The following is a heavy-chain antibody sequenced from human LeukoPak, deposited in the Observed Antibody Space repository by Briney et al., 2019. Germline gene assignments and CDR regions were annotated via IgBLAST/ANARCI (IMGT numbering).Heavy chain of an antibody. D-gene: IGHD3-10*01. J-gene: IGHJ5*02. V-gene: IGHV1-18*01. CDR3: ARDRLNYPGITMVRGVIGNNWFDP. Sequence: ASVKVSCKASGYTFTNYGISWVRQAPGQGLEWMGWISAYNGNTNYAQKLQGRVTMTTDTSTSTAYMELRSLRSDDTAVYYCARDRLNYPGITMVRGVIGNNWFDPWGQGTLVTVSS. CDR1: GYTFTNYG. CDR2: ISAYNGNT.